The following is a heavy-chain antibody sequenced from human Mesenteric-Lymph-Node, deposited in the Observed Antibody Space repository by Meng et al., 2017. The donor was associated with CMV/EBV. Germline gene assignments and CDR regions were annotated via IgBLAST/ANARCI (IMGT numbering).Heavy chain of an antibody. J-gene: IGHJ4*02. V-gene: IGHV1-2*02. CDR3: ARDPSVRANAYNYEFDY. Sequence: YTFTGYYLHWVRQAPGQGLEWMGWMHPNSGDTNFAQNFQGRVTMTRDTSITTAYMELSRLRSDDTAVYYCARDPSVRANAYNYEFDYWGQGTLVTVSS. D-gene: IGHD5-24*01. CDR1: YTFTGYY. CDR2: MHPNSGDT.